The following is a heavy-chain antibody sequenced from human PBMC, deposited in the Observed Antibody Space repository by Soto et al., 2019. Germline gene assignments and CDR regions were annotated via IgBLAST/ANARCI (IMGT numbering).Heavy chain of an antibody. J-gene: IGHJ4*02. D-gene: IGHD4-17*01. CDR3: ARTTAVPNTLRSRYFFDY. V-gene: IGHV4-61*01. CDR2: VYCSGTT. Sequence: SETLSLTCSVSGGSVSNKTYYWSWIRQPPGKRLEWIGYVYCSGTTNYNPSLKSRVTISVDLSKNQFSLRLSSVTTADTALYYCARTTAVPNTLRSRYFFDYWGQGTLVTVSS. CDR1: GGSVSNKTYY.